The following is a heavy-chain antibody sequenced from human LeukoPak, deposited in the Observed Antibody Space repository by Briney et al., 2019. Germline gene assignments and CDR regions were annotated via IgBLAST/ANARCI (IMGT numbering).Heavy chain of an antibody. CDR2: IYTSGNT. CDR3: ARAQGYYYMDV. Sequence: PSETLSLTCTVSGGSISSGSYYWSWSRQPAGKGLEWIGRIYTSGNTNYNPSLKSRVTISVDTSKNQFSLKLSSVTAADTAVYYCARAQGYYYMDVWGKGTTVTVSS. V-gene: IGHV4-61*02. CDR1: GGSISSGSYY. J-gene: IGHJ6*03.